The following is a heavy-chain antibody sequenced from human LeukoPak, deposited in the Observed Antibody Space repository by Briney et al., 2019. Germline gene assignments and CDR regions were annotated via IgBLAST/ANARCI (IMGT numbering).Heavy chain of an antibody. D-gene: IGHD6-13*01. J-gene: IGHJ6*03. CDR3: ARAFSSSWYVDYYYYMDV. CDR2: IYSSGSTI. Sequence: GSLRLSCAASGFTFSSYWLSWVRQPPGKGLGGVSYIYSSGSTIYYADSVKGRFTISRDNAKNSLYLQMNSLRAEDTAVYYCARAFSSSWYVDYYYYMDVWGKGTTVTVSS. CDR1: GFTFSSYW. V-gene: IGHV3-48*04.